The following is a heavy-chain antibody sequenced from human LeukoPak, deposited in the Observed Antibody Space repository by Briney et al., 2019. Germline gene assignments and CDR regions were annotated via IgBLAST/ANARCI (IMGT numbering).Heavy chain of an antibody. CDR1: GYRFTSYW. CDR3: ARLVGATGRFDY. D-gene: IGHD1-26*01. J-gene: IGHJ4*02. V-gene: IGHV5-51*01. Sequence: GEALKISCKGSGYRFTSYWIGGVRQMAGKGLEGFAIISPLPSDTRYRPSFQAQVTISADKSISTAYLQWSSLKASDTAMYYCARLVGATGRFDYWGQGTLVTVSS. CDR2: ISPLPSDT.